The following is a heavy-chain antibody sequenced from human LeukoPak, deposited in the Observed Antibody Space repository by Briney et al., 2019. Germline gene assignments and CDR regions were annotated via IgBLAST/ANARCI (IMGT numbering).Heavy chain of an antibody. V-gene: IGHV3-73*01. CDR3: TRLKYYYYYMDV. CDR1: TFTFSGSA. J-gene: IGHJ6*03. CDR2: IRSKANSYAT. Sequence: GGSLRLSCAASTFTFSGSAKHWVRQASGKGLEWVGRIRSKANSYATAYAASVKGRFTISRDDSKNTAYLQMNSLKAEDTAVYYCTRLKYYYYYMDVWGKGTTVTVSS.